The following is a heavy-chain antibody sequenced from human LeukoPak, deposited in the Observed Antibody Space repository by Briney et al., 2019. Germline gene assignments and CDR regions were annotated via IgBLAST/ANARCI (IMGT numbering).Heavy chain of an antibody. CDR3: ASFYETY. Sequence: GVSLRLSCAASGNYWMHWVRQVPGKGLVWVSHINSDGSWTSYADSVKGRFTISKDNAKNTVYLQMNSLRAEDTAVYYCASFYETYWGRGTLVTVSS. D-gene: IGHD2/OR15-2a*01. CDR2: INSDGSWT. J-gene: IGHJ4*02. V-gene: IGHV3-74*01. CDR1: GNYW.